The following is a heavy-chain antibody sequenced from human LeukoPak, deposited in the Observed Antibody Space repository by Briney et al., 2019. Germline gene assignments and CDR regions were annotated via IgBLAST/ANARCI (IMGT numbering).Heavy chain of an antibody. CDR3: AKWGTITMIVGVRIGFDP. J-gene: IGHJ5*02. D-gene: IGHD3-22*01. CDR1: GFTFSSYG. Sequence: GGSLRLSCAASGFTFSSYGMSWVRQAPGKGLEWVSAISGSGGSTYYADSVKGRFTISRDNSKNTLYLQMNSLRAEDTAVYYCAKWGTITMIVGVRIGFDPWGQGTLATVSS. CDR2: ISGSGGST. V-gene: IGHV3-23*01.